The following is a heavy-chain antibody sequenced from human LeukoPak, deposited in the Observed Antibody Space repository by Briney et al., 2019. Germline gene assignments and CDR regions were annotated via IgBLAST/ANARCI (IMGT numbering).Heavy chain of an antibody. V-gene: IGHV4-30-4*02. CDR3: ASSNIRVSYFDY. CDR1: GGSISSVDYY. D-gene: IGHD3-16*01. Sequence: SDTLSLTCTVSGGSISSVDYYWSWIRQPPGKGLEWIGYIYYSGSTYYNPSLKSRVTISVDTSKNQFSLKLSSVTAADTAVYYCASSNIRVSYFDYWGQGTLVTVSS. J-gene: IGHJ4*02. CDR2: IYYSGST.